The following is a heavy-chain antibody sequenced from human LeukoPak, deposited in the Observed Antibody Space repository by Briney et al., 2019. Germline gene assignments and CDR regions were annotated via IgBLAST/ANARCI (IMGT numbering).Heavy chain of an antibody. CDR1: GFTFSSYS. Sequence: GGSLRLSCAASGFTFSSYSMNWVRQAPGKGLEWVSSISSSSSYIYYADSVKGRFTISRDNAKNSLYLQMNSLRAEDTALYYCAKGGEGKIAAAGTDYFDYWGQGTLVTVSS. D-gene: IGHD6-13*01. J-gene: IGHJ4*02. CDR2: ISSSSSYI. V-gene: IGHV3-21*04. CDR3: AKGGEGKIAAAGTDYFDY.